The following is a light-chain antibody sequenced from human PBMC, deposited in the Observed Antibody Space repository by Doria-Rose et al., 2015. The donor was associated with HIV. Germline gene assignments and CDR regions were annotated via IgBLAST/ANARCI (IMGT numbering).Light chain of an antibody. CDR3: AAWDDSLNGWV. Sequence: VLTQPPSASGTPGQRVTISCSGSSSNIGSNTVNWYQQLPGTAPKLLIYRNNQRPSGVPDRFSGSKSGTSASLAISGLQAKDEADYYCAAWDDSLNGWVFGGGTKLTVL. J-gene: IGLJ3*02. CDR2: RNN. CDR1: SSNIGSNT. V-gene: IGLV1-44*01.